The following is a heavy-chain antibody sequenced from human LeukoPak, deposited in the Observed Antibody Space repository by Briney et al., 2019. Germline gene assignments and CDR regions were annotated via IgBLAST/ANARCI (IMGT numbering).Heavy chain of an antibody. V-gene: IGHV4-39*07. Sequence: SETLSLTCSVSGTSMTNTPSYWGWVRHSPGKGLEWIATMYYSGSTYYNPSLKSRVTISVDTSKNQFSLKLSSVTAADTAVYYCARVSGSYYSIDYWGQGTLVTVSS. CDR2: MYYSGST. CDR1: GTSMTNTPSY. CDR3: ARVSGSYYSIDY. J-gene: IGHJ4*02. D-gene: IGHD1-26*01.